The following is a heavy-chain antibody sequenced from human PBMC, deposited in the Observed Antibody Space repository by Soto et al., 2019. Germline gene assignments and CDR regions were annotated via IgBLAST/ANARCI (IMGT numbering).Heavy chain of an antibody. CDR3: ARSDCTSTSCYVVWFDP. J-gene: IGHJ5*02. CDR1: GFSFRNYG. D-gene: IGHD2-2*01. V-gene: IGHV3-21*01. CDR2: ISSSSSYI. Sequence: EVQLVESGGGLVKPGGSLRLSCAGSGFSFRNYGMNWVRQAPRKGLEWVSSISSSSSYISYADSVKGRFTISRDNAKNSVYLQMNSLRAEDTAVYYCARSDCTSTSCYVVWFDPWGQGTLVTVSS.